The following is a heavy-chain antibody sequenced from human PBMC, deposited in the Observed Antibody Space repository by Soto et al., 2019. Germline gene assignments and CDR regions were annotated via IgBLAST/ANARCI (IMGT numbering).Heavy chain of an antibody. CDR2: MNPNSGNT. V-gene: IGHV1-8*01. D-gene: IGHD4-4*01. Sequence: ASVKVSCKASGYTFTSYDINWVRQATGQGLEWMGWMNPNSGNTGYAQKFQGRVTMTRNTSISTAYMELSSLRSEDTAVYYCAREYSNYQDYYYHGMDVWGQGTTVTVSS. CDR3: AREYSNYQDYYYHGMDV. J-gene: IGHJ6*02. CDR1: GYTFTSYD.